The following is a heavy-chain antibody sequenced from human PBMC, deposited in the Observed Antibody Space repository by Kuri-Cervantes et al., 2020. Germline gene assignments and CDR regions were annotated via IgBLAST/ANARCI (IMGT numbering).Heavy chain of an antibody. Sequence: GSLRLSCAVSGYSISSGYYWGWIRQPPGKGMEWIGSIYHSGSTYYNPSLKSRVTISVDTSKNQFSLKLSSVTAADTAVYYCARTNRRYNWNYDYWGQGTLVTVSS. J-gene: IGHJ4*02. CDR3: ARTNRRYNWNYDY. CDR1: GYSISSGYY. CDR2: IYHSGST. V-gene: IGHV4-38-2*01. D-gene: IGHD1-7*01.